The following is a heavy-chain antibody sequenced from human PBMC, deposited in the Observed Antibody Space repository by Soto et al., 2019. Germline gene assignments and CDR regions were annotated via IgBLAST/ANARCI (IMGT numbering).Heavy chain of an antibody. CDR3: ARDRLRGYDSSGFYS. Sequence: PAKASSKASGYTFTIDFISWGRKAPGQGLEWMGWINPSDGNRNFAQKFEDRVTMTTATSTNTVFLELRSLKSDDTAIYYCARDRLRGYDSSGFYSWGQGTMVTVSS. D-gene: IGHD3-22*01. J-gene: IGHJ4*02. CDR2: INPSDGNR. CDR1: GYTFTIDF. V-gene: IGHV1-18*01.